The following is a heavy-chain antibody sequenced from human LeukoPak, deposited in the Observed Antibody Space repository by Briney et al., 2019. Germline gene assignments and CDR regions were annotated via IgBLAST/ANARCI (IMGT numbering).Heavy chain of an antibody. CDR1: GFTFSSYS. CDR3: ARDGRTTVTPIRY. CDR2: ISSSSSYI. V-gene: IGHV3-21*01. Sequence: GGSLRLSCAASGFTFSSYSMNWVRQAPGKGLEWVSSISSSSSYIYYADSVKGRFTISRDNAKNSLYLQMNSLRAEDTAVYYCARDGRTTVTPIRYWGQGTLVTVSS. D-gene: IGHD4-17*01. J-gene: IGHJ4*02.